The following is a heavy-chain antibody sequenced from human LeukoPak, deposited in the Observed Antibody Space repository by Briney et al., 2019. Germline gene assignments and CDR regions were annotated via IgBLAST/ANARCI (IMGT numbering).Heavy chain of an antibody. Sequence: SETLSLTCTVSGGSISSYYWSWIRQPPGKGLEWIGYIYYSGSTNYNPSLKSRATISVDTSKNQFSLKLSSVTAADTAVYYCARGPHYGYWHWYFDLWGRGTLVTVSS. CDR2: IYYSGST. CDR1: GGSISSYY. CDR3: ARGPHYGYWHWYFDL. J-gene: IGHJ2*01. V-gene: IGHV4-59*01. D-gene: IGHD5-24*01.